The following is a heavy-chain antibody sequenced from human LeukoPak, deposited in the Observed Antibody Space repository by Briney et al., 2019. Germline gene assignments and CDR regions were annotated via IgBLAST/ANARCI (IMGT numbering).Heavy chain of an antibody. CDR1: GYTFTSYG. CDR2: IIPIFGTA. Sequence: GASVKVSCKASGYTFTSYGISWVRQAPGQGLEWMGGIIPIFGTANYAQKFQGRVTITADESTSAAYMELSSLRSEDTAVYYCAREDTAMVYAYCGGDCYLRWFDPWGQGTLVTVSS. J-gene: IGHJ5*02. V-gene: IGHV1-69*13. D-gene: IGHD2-21*02. CDR3: AREDTAMVYAYCGGDCYLRWFDP.